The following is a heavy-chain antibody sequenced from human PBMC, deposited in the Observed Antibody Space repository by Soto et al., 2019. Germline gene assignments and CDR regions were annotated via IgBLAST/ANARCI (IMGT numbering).Heavy chain of an antibody. CDR2: INHSGNT. V-gene: IGHV4-34*01. D-gene: IGHD3-3*01. Sequence: SETLSLTCAVYVGSVIGYYWSWIRQPPGKGLEWIGEINHSGNTNYNPSLKSRVTISVDTSKNRFSLKLSSVTAADTAVYYCASLYDFWSGQPDRGAFDIWGQGTMVT. CDR3: ASLYDFWSGQPDRGAFDI. CDR1: VGSVIGYY. J-gene: IGHJ3*02.